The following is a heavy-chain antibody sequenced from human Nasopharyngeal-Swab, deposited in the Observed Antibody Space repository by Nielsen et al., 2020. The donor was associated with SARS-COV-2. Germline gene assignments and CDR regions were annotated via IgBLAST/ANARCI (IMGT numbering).Heavy chain of an antibody. CDR2: ISDEGDRT. CDR1: GFIFDNYV. CDR3: GRRVKGDFDY. J-gene: IGHJ4*02. Sequence: GESLKISCAASGFIFDNYVMHWVRQAPGKGLEWVSAISDEGDRTDYADCVKGRFTVSRDNSKNTLDLQMNSLRAEDTAIYYCGRRVKGDFDYWGQGTLVTVSS. V-gene: IGHV3-23*01. D-gene: IGHD3-16*01.